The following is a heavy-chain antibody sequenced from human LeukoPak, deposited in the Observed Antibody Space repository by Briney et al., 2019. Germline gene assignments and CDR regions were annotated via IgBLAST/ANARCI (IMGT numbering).Heavy chain of an antibody. V-gene: IGHV3-48*04. D-gene: IGHD4-17*01. CDR2: ISSSGSTI. Sequence: GGSLRLSCAGSGFISSTYSMNWIRQAPGKGLEWVSYISSSGSTIYYADSVKGRFTISRDNAKNSLYLQMNSLRAEDTAVYYCAREATTTVTTYFDYWGREPWSPSPQ. CDR3: AREATTTVTTYFDY. J-gene: IGHJ4*02. CDR1: GFISSTYS.